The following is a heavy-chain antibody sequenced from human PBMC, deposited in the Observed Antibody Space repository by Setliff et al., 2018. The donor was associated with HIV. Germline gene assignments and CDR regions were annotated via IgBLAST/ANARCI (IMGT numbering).Heavy chain of an antibody. J-gene: IGHJ4*02. CDR1: GYTFTSYY. V-gene: IGHV1-46*01. CDR2: INPSGGST. D-gene: IGHD6-13*01. Sequence: EASVKVSCKASGYTFTSYYMHWVRQAPGQGLEWMGIINPSGGSTTYAQNFEGRVTMTRDTSTSTVFMELSSLRSEDTAMYYCAREYHTAAAGTRVANYFDYWGQGTVVTVSS. CDR3: AREYHTAAAGTRVANYFDY.